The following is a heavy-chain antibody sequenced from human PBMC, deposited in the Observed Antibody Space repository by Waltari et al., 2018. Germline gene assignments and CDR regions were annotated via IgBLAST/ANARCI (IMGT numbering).Heavy chain of an antibody. CDR1: GFTFSNAW. Sequence: EVQLVESGGGLVKPGGSLRLSCAXSGFTFSNAWMSWVRQAPGKGLEWVGRIKSKTDGGTTDYAAPVKGRFTISRDDSKNTLYLQMNSLKTEDTAVYYCTTDYGDXQQIDYWGQGTLVTVSS. CDR2: IKSKTDGGTT. D-gene: IGHD4-17*01. V-gene: IGHV3-15*01. J-gene: IGHJ4*02. CDR3: TTDYGDXQQIDY.